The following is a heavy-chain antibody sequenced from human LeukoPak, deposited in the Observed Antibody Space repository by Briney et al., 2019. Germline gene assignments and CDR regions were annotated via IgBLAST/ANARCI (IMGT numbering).Heavy chain of an antibody. CDR1: GFTFSTYA. CDR3: AKGDWADY. Sequence: PGGSLRLSCAASGFTFSTYAMTWVRQAPGKGLEWVSGISGGGGDTNYADSVKGRFTISRDNSKNTLYLEMNSLRAEDTAVYFRAKGDWADYWGQGTLVTVSS. CDR2: ISGGGGDT. D-gene: IGHD2-21*02. J-gene: IGHJ4*02. V-gene: IGHV3-23*01.